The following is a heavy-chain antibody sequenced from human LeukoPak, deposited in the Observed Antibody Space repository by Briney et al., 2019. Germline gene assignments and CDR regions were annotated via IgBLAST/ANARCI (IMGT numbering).Heavy chain of an antibody. CDR1: GGSISSGGYY. D-gene: IGHD6-19*01. CDR3: ARGRRSGWYYYFDY. Sequence: SETPSLTCTVSGGSISSGGYYWSWVRQPPGKGLEWIGYIYHSGSTYYNPSLKSRVTISVDRSKNQFSLKLSSVTAADTAVYYCARGRRSGWYYYFDYWGQGTLVTVSS. V-gene: IGHV4-30-2*01. CDR2: IYHSGST. J-gene: IGHJ4*02.